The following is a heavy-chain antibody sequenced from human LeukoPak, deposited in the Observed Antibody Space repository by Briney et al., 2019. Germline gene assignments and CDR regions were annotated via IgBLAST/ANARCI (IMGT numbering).Heavy chain of an antibody. J-gene: IGHJ1*01. CDR2: IYTSGST. CDR1: GGSISSGSYY. D-gene: IGHD3-22*01. CDR3: ARVVQSTDSSGFYLPEYFQH. Sequence: SETLSLTCTVSGGSISSGSYYWSWIRQPAGKGLEWIGRIYTSGSTNYNPSLKSRVTISVDTSKNQFSLKLRSVTAADTAVYYCARVVQSTDSSGFYLPEYFQHWGQGTLVTVSS. V-gene: IGHV4-61*02.